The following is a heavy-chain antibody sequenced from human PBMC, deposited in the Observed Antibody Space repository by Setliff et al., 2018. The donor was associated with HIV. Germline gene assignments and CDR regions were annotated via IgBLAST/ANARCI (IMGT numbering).Heavy chain of an antibody. J-gene: IGHJ6*02. V-gene: IGHV1-2*02. CDR2: INPHTCVT. CDR3: ARDLRDGFEEWFSTLDDGMDV. Sequence: ASVKVSCKTSGHIFIRYYIFWVRQAPGPGLEWMGNINPHTCVTKYAEKFQGRVTMTRDTSINTIYMELSRLRSDDTAVYYCARDLRDGFEEWFSTLDDGMDVWGQGTTVTVSS. D-gene: IGHD3-3*01. CDR1: GHIFIRYY.